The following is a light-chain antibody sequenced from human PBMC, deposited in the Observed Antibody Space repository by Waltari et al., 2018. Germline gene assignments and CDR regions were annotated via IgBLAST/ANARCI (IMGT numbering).Light chain of an antibody. V-gene: IGLV2-14*03. J-gene: IGLJ2*01. Sequence: QSALTQPASVSGSPGQPITISCTGTSSDVGSYNYFSWYQQHPGTAPKLMIYDVTNRPSGVSNRFSGSKSGNTASLTISGLQAEDEADYYCSSYMDTTTLELFGGGTSLTVL. CDR2: DVT. CDR3: SSYMDTTTLEL. CDR1: SSDVGSYNY.